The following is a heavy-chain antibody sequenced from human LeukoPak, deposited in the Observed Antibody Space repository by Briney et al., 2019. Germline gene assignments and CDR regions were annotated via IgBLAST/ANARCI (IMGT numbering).Heavy chain of an antibody. J-gene: IGHJ4*02. D-gene: IGHD4-23*01. CDR2: IYSGGST. CDR1: GGSISSSGYY. Sequence: PSETLSLTCTVSGGSISSSGYYWGWIRQPPGKGLEWIGSIYSGGSTYYIPSLKSRLTISVDTSKSQFSLKLNSVTAADTAVYYCARDGGNFDIDYWGQGTLVTVSS. CDR3: ARDGGNFDIDY. V-gene: IGHV4-39*07.